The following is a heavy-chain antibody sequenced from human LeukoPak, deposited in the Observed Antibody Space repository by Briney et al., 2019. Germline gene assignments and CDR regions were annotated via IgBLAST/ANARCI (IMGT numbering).Heavy chain of an antibody. D-gene: IGHD6-13*01. CDR2: IYYSGST. V-gene: IGHV4-59*01. Sequence: SETLSLTCTVPGGSISSYYWSWIRQPPGKGLEWIGYIYYSGSTNYNPSLKSRVTISVDTSKNQFSLKLSSVTAADTAVYYCARHSIAAAGTRYFQHWGQGTLVTVSS. CDR1: GGSISSYY. CDR3: ARHSIAAAGTRYFQH. J-gene: IGHJ1*01.